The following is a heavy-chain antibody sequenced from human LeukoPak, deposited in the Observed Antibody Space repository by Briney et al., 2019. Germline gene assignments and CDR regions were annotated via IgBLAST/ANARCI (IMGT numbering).Heavy chain of an antibody. V-gene: IGHV3-30*18. CDR3: AKDGARYLLTYYFEY. CDR2: ISYDGSKQ. CDR1: RFTFSSHD. D-gene: IGHD3-9*01. Sequence: PGESLRLSCAASRFTFSSHDMHWVRQAPGKGLEWVAAISYDGSKQLYADSVKGRFTISRDNSKNTLNLQMNSLRDEDTAVYYCAKDGARYLLTYYFEYWGQGTLVTVSS. J-gene: IGHJ4*02.